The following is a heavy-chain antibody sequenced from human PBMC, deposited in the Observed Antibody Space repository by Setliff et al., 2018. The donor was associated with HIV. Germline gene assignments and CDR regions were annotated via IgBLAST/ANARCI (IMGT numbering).Heavy chain of an antibody. CDR1: GFTFSNYW. V-gene: IGHV3-7*01. J-gene: IGHJ4*02. CDR2: IKQEGREK. Sequence: PGGSLRLSCVASGFTFSNYWMSWVRQAPGKGLEWVANIKQEGREKYYVDSVKGRFTISRDNAKNSLYLQLNSLRADDTSVYYCAREVGAPDYFDSWGQGTLVTVSS. D-gene: IGHD1-26*01. CDR3: AREVGAPDYFDS.